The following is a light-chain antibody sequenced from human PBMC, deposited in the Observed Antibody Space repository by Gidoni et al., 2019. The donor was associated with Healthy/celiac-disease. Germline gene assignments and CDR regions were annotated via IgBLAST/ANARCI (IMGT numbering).Light chain of an antibody. CDR1: SSGVGSYNL. CDR3: CSYAGSSTSVV. J-gene: IGLJ2*01. V-gene: IGLV2-23*02. CDR2: EVS. Sequence: QSALTQPASVSGSPGQSITISCTGTSSGVGSYNLVSCYQQHPGKAPKLMIYEVSKRPSGVSSRFSGSKSGNTASLTISGLQAEDEADYYCCSYAGSSTSVVFGGGTKLTVL.